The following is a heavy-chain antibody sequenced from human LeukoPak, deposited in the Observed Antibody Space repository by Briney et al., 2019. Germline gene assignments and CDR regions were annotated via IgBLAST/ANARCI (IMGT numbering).Heavy chain of an antibody. CDR3: ARHIGGVIEDMDA. Sequence: SETLSLTCIVSGGSIGTYYWSWIRQSPGKGLEWIGYIYVTGSTRYNPYLQSRVTISVDTSRNQFFLKMSSVTAADTAVYYCARHIGGVIEDMDAWGTGTKVTVSS. J-gene: IGHJ6*03. CDR1: GGSIGTYY. D-gene: IGHD3-16*02. V-gene: IGHV4-59*08. CDR2: IYVTGST.